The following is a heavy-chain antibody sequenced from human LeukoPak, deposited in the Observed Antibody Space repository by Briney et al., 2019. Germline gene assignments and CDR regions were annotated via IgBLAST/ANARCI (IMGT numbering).Heavy chain of an antibody. CDR3: AKMYFYDSSGLDYFDY. D-gene: IGHD3-22*01. CDR2: FSVSGGRT. V-gene: IGHV3-23*01. CDR1: GFTFSSYA. J-gene: IGHJ4*02. Sequence: PGGSLRLSCAASGFTFSSYAMSWVRQAPGKGLEWVSGFSVSGGRTYYADSVKGRFTISRDNSKNTLYLQMNSLRAEDTAVYYCAKMYFYDSSGLDYFDYWGQGTLVTVSS.